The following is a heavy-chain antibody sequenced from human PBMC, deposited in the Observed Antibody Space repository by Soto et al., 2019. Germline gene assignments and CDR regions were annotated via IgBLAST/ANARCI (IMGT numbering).Heavy chain of an antibody. Sequence: ESGGGLVKPGGSLRLSCAASGFTFSDYYMSWIRQAPGKGLEWVSYISSSSSYTNYADSVKGRFTISRDNAKNSLYLQMNSLRAEDTAVYYCASHPVSSSQDWYFDLWGRGTLVTVSS. CDR2: ISSSSSYT. J-gene: IGHJ2*01. D-gene: IGHD6-6*01. CDR1: GFTFSDYY. CDR3: ASHPVSSSQDWYFDL. V-gene: IGHV3-11*06.